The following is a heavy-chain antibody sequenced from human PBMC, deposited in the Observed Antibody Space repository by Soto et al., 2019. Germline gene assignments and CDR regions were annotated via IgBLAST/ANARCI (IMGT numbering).Heavy chain of an antibody. CDR3: AREKAFYGSGSRADAFDI. D-gene: IGHD3-10*01. CDR1: GGSISSYY. Sequence: SETLSLTCTVSGGSISSYYWSWIRQPPGKGLEWIGYIYYSGSTNYNPSLKSRVTISVDTSKNQFSLKLSPVTAADTAVYYCAREKAFYGSGSRADAFDIWGQGTMVTVSS. V-gene: IGHV4-59*01. J-gene: IGHJ3*02. CDR2: IYYSGST.